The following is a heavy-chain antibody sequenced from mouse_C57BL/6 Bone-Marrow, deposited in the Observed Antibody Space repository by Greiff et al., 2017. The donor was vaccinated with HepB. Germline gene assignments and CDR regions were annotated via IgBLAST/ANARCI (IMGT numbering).Heavy chain of an antibody. CDR2: INPYNGDT. V-gene: IGHV1-20*01. D-gene: IGHD1-1*01. CDR3: ASYGSYYWYFDV. Sequence: VQLKESGPELVKPGDSVKISCKASGYSFTGYFMNWVMQSHGKSLEWIGRINPYNGDTFYNQKFKGKATLTVDKSSSTAHMELRSLTSEDSAVYYCASYGSYYWYFDVWGTGTTVTVSS. CDR1: GYSFTGYF. J-gene: IGHJ1*03.